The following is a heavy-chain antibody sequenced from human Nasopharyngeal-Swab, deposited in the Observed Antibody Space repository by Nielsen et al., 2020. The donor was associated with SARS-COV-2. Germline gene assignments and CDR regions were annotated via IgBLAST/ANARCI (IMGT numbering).Heavy chain of an antibody. CDR3: ARDLPDSVGATYYYMDV. D-gene: IGHD1-26*01. CDR1: GGSFSGYY. J-gene: IGHJ6*03. V-gene: IGHV4-34*01. Sequence: GSLRLSCAVYGGSFSGYYWSWIRQPPGKGLEWIGEINHSGSTNYNPSLKSRVTISVDTSKNQFSLKLSSVTAVDTAVYYCARDLPDSVGATYYYMDVWGKGTTVTVSS. CDR2: INHSGST.